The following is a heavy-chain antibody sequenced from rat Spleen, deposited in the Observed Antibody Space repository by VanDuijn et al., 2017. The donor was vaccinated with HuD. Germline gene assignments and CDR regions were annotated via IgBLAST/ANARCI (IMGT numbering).Heavy chain of an antibody. V-gene: IGHV2S8*01. Sequence: QVQLKESGPGLVQPSQTLSLTCTVSGFSLTSYGVSWVRQPPGKGLEWIAAISSGGSTYYNSALKSRLSISRDTSKSQVFLKMNSLQTEDTAIYFCTRDLTGRRFAYWGQGTLVTVSS. CDR2: ISSGGST. CDR3: TRDLTGRRFAY. J-gene: IGHJ3*01. CDR1: GFSLTSYG. D-gene: IGHD5-1*01.